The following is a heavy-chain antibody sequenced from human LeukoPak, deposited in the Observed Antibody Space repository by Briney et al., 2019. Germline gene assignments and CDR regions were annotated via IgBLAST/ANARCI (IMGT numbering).Heavy chain of an antibody. Sequence: GGSLTLSCAASRFTFSDYNMNWVRQAPGKGLEWVSYIQSISSTIYYSDSVKGRFAISRDNAKNSLFLQMNSLRVEDTAVYYCARGLYRYSSGWHFDYWGQGTLVTVSS. J-gene: IGHJ4*02. CDR3: ARGLYRYSSGWHFDY. CDR2: IQSISSTI. V-gene: IGHV3-48*04. D-gene: IGHD6-19*01. CDR1: RFTFSDYN.